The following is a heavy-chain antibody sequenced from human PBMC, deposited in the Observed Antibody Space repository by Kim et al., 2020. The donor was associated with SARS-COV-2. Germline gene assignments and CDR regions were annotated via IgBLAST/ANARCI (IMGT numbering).Heavy chain of an antibody. CDR2: ISGDGSGT. V-gene: IGHV3-43*02. CDR3: AKADCGGNCYLVDF. CDR1: GFTFHNYD. D-gene: IGHD2-21*01. Sequence: GGSLRLSCAASGFTFHNYDMHWVRRAPGKGLEWVSLISGDGSGTQYGDSVKGRFTISRDNSKNSLYLQINSLRTEDTAFYYCAKADCGGNCYLVDFWGQG. J-gene: IGHJ4*02.